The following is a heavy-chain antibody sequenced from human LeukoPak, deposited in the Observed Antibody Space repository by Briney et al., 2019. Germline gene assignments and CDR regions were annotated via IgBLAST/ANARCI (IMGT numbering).Heavy chain of an antibody. V-gene: IGHV3-15*01. CDR2: IKSKTDGGTT. Sequence: GGSLRLSCAASGFTFSNAWMSWVRQAPGKGLEWVGRIKSKTDGGTTDYAAPVKGRFTISRDDSKNTLYLQMNSLKTEDTAVYYCTTDLGASLRGYITMVRGVIGYFDYWGQGTLVTASS. D-gene: IGHD3-10*01. CDR1: GFTFSNAW. J-gene: IGHJ4*02. CDR3: TTDLGASLRGYITMVRGVIGYFDY.